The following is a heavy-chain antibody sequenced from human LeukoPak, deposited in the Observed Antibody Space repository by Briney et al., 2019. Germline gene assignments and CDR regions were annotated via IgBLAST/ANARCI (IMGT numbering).Heavy chain of an antibody. D-gene: IGHD3-3*01. CDR2: ISGSGGST. J-gene: IGHJ4*02. CDR3: AKDRPLTYYDFWSGYWFDY. CDR1: GFTFSSYA. V-gene: IGHV3-23*01. Sequence: PGGSLRLSCAASGFTFSSYAMSWGRQAPGRGLEWVSAISGSGGSTYYADSVKGRFTISRDNSKNTLYLQMNSLRAEDTAVYYCAKDRPLTYYDFWSGYWFDYWGQGTLVTVSS.